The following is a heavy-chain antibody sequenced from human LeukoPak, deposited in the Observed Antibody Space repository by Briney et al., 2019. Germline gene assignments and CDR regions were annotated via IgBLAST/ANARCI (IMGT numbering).Heavy chain of an antibody. Sequence: GGSLRLSCATSGFTFSNYAMSWVRQAPGKGLEWVSAISGSGGSTYYADSVKGRFTISRDNSKNTLYLQMNSLRAEDTAVYYCAKSTRTGRRGGYYFDYWGQGTLVTVSS. CDR2: ISGSGGST. CDR3: AKSTRTGRRGGYYFDY. V-gene: IGHV3-23*01. D-gene: IGHD1-14*01. CDR1: GFTFSNYA. J-gene: IGHJ4*02.